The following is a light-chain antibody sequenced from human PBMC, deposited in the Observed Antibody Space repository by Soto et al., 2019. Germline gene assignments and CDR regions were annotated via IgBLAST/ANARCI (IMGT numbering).Light chain of an antibody. CDR2: GNN. CDR1: SSNIGAGYD. Sequence: QSVLTQPPSVSGAPGQRVTISCTGSSSNIGAGYDVHWYQQLPGTPPKLLIYGNNNRPSGVPDRFSGSKSGTSASLAITGLQAEDEADYCCQSYDSSLSDVVFGGGTTLTVL. CDR3: QSYDSSLSDVV. J-gene: IGLJ2*01. V-gene: IGLV1-40*01.